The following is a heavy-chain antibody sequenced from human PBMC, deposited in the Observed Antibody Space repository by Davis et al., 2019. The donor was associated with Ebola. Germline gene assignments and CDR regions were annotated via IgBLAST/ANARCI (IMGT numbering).Heavy chain of an antibody. V-gene: IGHV6-1*01. CDR1: GDSVSSGG. J-gene: IGHJ4*02. CDR2: TYYNSKWYS. Sequence: PSETLSLTCAISGDSVSSGGWNWIRQSPSRGLEWLGRTYYNSKWYSDYAVSVKSRITINPDTSKNQFSLQLNSVTPEDTAMYYCARGYYYAFDYWGQGTLVTVSS. CDR3: ARGYYYAFDY. D-gene: IGHD3-10*01.